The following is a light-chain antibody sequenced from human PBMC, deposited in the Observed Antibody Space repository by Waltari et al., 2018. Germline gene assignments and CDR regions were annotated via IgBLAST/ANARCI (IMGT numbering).Light chain of an antibody. CDR3: CSFGGTHTYV. J-gene: IGLJ1*01. CDR1: SSDVGGYTY. V-gene: IGLV2-11*01. Sequence: QSALTQPRSVSGSPGQSVTISCTGTSSDVGGYTYLPWYQQHPGQTPKLIIYHVTERPSGVPDRFSGSKSGNTASLTISGLQVEDEADYYCCSFGGTHTYVFGTGTTVTVL. CDR2: HVT.